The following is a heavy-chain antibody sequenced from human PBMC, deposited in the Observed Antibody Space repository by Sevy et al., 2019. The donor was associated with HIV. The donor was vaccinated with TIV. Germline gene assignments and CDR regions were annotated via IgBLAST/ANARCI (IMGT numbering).Heavy chain of an antibody. CDR3: ARGGEMATIRLRAFDI. D-gene: IGHD5-12*01. CDR2: ISSSGSTI. V-gene: IGHV3-11*01. J-gene: IGHJ3*02. CDR1: GFTFSDYY. Sequence: GGSLRLSCAASGFTFSDYYMSWIRQAPGKGLEWVSYISSSGSTIYYADSVKGRFTISRDNAKNSLYLQMNSLRAEDTAMYYCARGGEMATIRLRAFDIWGQGTMVTVSS.